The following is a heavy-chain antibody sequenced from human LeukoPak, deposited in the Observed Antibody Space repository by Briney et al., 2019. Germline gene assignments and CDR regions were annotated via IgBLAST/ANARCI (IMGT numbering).Heavy chain of an antibody. D-gene: IGHD3-22*01. CDR2: ISYDGSNK. V-gene: IGHV3-30-3*01. J-gene: IGHJ1*01. CDR3: ARGPDYYDSSGYPAEYFQH. CDR1: GFTFSSYA. Sequence: PGGSLRLSCAASGFTFSSYAMHWVRQAPGKGLEWVAVISYDGSNKYYADSVKGRFTISRDNSKNTLYLQMNSLRAEDTAVYYCARGPDYYDSSGYPAEYFQHWGQGTLVTVSS.